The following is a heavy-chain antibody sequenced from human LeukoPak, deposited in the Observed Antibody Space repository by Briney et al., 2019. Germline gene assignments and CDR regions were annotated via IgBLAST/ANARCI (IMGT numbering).Heavy chain of an antibody. Sequence: SGTLSLTCAVSGGSISSSNWWSWVRQPPGKGLEWIGEIYHSGSTNYNPSLKSRVTISVDKSKNQFSLKLSSVTAADTAVYYCARSPWGSYRHTKMSFDYWGQGTLVTVSS. V-gene: IGHV4-4*02. D-gene: IGHD3-16*02. CDR2: IYHSGST. J-gene: IGHJ4*02. CDR3: ARSPWGSYRHTKMSFDY. CDR1: GGSISSSNW.